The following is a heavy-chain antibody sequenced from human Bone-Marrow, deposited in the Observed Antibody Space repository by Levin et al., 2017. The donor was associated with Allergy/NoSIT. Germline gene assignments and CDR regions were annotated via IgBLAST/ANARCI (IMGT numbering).Heavy chain of an antibody. CDR2: ISSSSRQV. Sequence: GGSLRLSCAASGFSFNSFTMNWVRQAPGKGLEWVSYISSSSRQVYYGESLKGRFTISRDNAGNSVYLQMNSLRAEDTAVYDCARLSGAFRLDYWGQGILVTVSS. V-gene: IGHV3-21*01. CDR1: GFSFNSFT. J-gene: IGHJ4*02. CDR3: ARLSGAFRLDY. D-gene: IGHD1-26*01.